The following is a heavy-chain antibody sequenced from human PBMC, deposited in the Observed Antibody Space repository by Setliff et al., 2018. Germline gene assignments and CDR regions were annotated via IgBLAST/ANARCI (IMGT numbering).Heavy chain of an antibody. Sequence: SETLSLTCTVSGGSISSHNWSWMRQPAGKGLEWIGRLYTSGDTNYNPSLNSRVAMSADTSKNQLSLRLRSVPAADTAVYWCARDRVVVAAARRGYYFDYWGQGTLVTVSS. D-gene: IGHD2-15*01. J-gene: IGHJ4*02. CDR3: ARDRVVVAAARRGYYFDY. CDR1: GGSISSHN. CDR2: LYTSGDT. V-gene: IGHV4-4*07.